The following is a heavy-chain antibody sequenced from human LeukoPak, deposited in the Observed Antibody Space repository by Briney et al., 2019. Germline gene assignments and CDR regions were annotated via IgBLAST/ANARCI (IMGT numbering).Heavy chain of an antibody. J-gene: IGHJ4*02. CDR3: ASAYCASPSCYVIYHFDS. Sequence: ASVKASCNTSAYTFTKSSMHWVRQAPGQRLEWMGWINGGYSNTKYSQKFQGRLTITRDASATTAYMELSSLRSEDTAIYYCASAYCASPSCYVIYHFDSWGQGTLVTVSS. CDR1: AYTFTKSS. CDR2: INGGYSNT. D-gene: IGHD2-2*01. V-gene: IGHV1-3*01.